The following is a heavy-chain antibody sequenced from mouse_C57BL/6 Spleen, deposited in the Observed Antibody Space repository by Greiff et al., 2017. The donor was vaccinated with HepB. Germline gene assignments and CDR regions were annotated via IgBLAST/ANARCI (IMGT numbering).Heavy chain of an antibody. D-gene: IGHD1-1*01. CDR2: IYPRSGNT. CDR1: GYTFTSYG. V-gene: IGHV1-81*01. CDR3: ARWSTTVVDWYFDV. Sequence: VQLQESGAELARPGASVKLSCKASGYTFTSYGISWVKQRTGQGLEWIGEIYPRSGNTYYNEKFKGKATLTADKSSSTAYMELRSLTSEDSAVYFCARWSTTVVDWYFDVWGTGTPVTVSS. J-gene: IGHJ1*03.